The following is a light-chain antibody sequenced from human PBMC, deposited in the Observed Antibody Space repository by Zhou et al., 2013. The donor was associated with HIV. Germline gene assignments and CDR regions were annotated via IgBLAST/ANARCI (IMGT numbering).Light chain of an antibody. CDR3: QQYYSYPRT. V-gene: IGKV1-5*01. Sequence: DIQMTQSPSTLSASVGDRVTITCRASQSILMWLAWYQQKPGKAPKLLIYAASTLQSGVPSRFSGSGSGTDFTLTISCLQSEDFATYYCQQYYSYPRTFGQGTKVEIK. CDR2: AAS. CDR1: QSILMW. J-gene: IGKJ1*01.